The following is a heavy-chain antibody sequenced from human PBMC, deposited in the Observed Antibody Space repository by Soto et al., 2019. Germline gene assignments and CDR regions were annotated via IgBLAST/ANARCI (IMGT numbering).Heavy chain of an antibody. CDR1: GYTFTRNA. CDR2: IDAGNGNT. Sequence: ASVKVSCKASGYTFTRNAIHWVRQAPGQRLEWMGWIDAGNGNTKYSENLQGRVTITRDASARTVYMELSSLRSEDTAVYYCARXXXXXXXFDFWGLGTLVTVSS. V-gene: IGHV1-3*01. J-gene: IGHJ4*02. CDR3: ARXXXXXXXFDF.